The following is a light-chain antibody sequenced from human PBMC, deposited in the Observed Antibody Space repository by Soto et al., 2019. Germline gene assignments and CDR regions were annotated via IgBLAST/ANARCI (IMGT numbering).Light chain of an antibody. Sequence: EVVLTQSPATLSLSPGETATLSCKASEPIKTFYFGWYQHKPGQSPRLLINGVYTRATGIPDRFSGSGSGTDFTLTISSLEPDDFAVYYCQQYNNWPWTFGQGTKVDIK. V-gene: IGKV3D-20*02. CDR3: QQYNNWPWT. J-gene: IGKJ1*01. CDR2: GVY. CDR1: EPIKTFY.